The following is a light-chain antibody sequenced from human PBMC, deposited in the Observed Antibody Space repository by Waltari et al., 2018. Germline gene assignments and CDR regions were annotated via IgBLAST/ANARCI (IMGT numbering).Light chain of an antibody. CDR2: GAS. CDR1: QSFSRT. V-gene: IGKV3-20*01. J-gene: IGKJ1*01. CDR3: QHYVRLPAT. Sequence: EIVLTPSPGILSLSPGERATLPCRASQSFSRTLAWYQQKPGQAPRLLIYGASTRATGIPDRFSGGGSGTDFSLTISRLEPEDFAAYYCQHYVRLPATFGQGTKVEIK.